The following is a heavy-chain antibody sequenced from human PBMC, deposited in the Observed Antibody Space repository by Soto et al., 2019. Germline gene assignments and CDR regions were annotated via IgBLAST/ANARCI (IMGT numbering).Heavy chain of an antibody. Sequence: PSETLSLTCTVSGGSISSYYWSWIRQPPGKGLEWIGYIYYSGSTNYNPSLKSRVTISVDTSKNQFSLKLSSVTAADTAVYYCARAYDFWSGFDYWGQGTLVTAPQ. CDR1: GGSISSYY. J-gene: IGHJ4*02. CDR2: IYYSGST. CDR3: ARAYDFWSGFDY. V-gene: IGHV4-59*01. D-gene: IGHD3-3*01.